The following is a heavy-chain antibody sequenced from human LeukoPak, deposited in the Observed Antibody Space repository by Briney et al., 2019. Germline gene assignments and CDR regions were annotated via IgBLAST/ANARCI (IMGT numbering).Heavy chain of an antibody. V-gene: IGHV3-30*03. D-gene: IGHD4-23*01. CDR1: GFTFSSYG. CDR2: ISYDGSNK. J-gene: IGHJ4*02. CDR3: ARDLDYGGNWAPLGY. Sequence: GGSLRLSCAASGFTFSSYGMHWVRQAPGKGLEWVAVISYDGSNKYYADSVKGRFTISRDNSKNTLYLQMNSLRAEDTAVYYCARDLDYGGNWAPLGYWGQGTLVTVSS.